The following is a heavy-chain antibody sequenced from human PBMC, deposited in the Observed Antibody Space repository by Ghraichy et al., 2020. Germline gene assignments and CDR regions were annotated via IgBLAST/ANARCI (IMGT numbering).Heavy chain of an antibody. J-gene: IGHJ4*02. Sequence: SETLSLTCTVSGGSISSGGYYWSWIRQHPGKGLEWIGYIYYSGSTYYNPSLKSRVTISVDTSKNQFSLKLSSVTAADTAVYYCARALRFLERYLDYWGQGTLVTVSS. V-gene: IGHV4-31*03. CDR1: GGSISSGGYY. D-gene: IGHD3-3*01. CDR2: IYYSGST. CDR3: ARALRFLERYLDY.